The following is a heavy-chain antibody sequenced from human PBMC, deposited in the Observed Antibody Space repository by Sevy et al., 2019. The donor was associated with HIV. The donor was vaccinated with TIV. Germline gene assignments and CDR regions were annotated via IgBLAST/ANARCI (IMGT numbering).Heavy chain of an antibody. Sequence: ASVKVSCKASGYTFTDNYLHWVRQAPGQGLEWMGRLNPLSGGTKYAQKFQGRVSMTRDTSITTAYMEVGRLRFDDTAVYWCAREAGSIHYGLLDYWGQGSLVTVSS. CDR1: GYTFTDNY. CDR3: AREAGSIHYGLLDY. J-gene: IGHJ4*02. V-gene: IGHV1-2*06. CDR2: LNPLSGGT. D-gene: IGHD4-17*01.